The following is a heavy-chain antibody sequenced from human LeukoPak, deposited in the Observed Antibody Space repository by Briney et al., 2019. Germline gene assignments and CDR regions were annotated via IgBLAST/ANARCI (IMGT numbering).Heavy chain of an antibody. CDR1: GGSTSSDY. D-gene: IGHD3-16*01. V-gene: IGHV4-59*08. CDR3: ARLKLGAYFDL. Sequence: SETLSLTCTVSGGSTSSDYWSWIRQSPGKGLEWVGYVYNSGDTGKNPSLKSRVTILLDTSKNQCSLKLTSVSAADTAVYYCARLKLGAYFDLWGRGTLSLSPQ. CDR2: VYNSGDT. J-gene: IGHJ2*01.